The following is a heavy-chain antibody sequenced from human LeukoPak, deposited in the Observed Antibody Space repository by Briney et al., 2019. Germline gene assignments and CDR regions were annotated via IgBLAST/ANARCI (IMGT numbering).Heavy chain of an antibody. CDR2: IKQDGSEK. Sequence: PGGSLRLSCAASGFTFSSYWMSWVRQAPGKGLEWVANIKQDGSEKNYVDSVKGRFTISRDNSKNTLYLQMNSLRAEDTAVYYCAREDPSIVAAHFDYWGQGTLVTVSS. J-gene: IGHJ4*02. D-gene: IGHD6-13*01. CDR3: AREDPSIVAAHFDY. CDR1: GFTFSSYW. V-gene: IGHV3-7*01.